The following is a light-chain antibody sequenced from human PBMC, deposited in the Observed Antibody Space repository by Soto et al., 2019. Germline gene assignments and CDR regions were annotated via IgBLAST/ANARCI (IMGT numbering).Light chain of an antibody. CDR3: QQYNNWPFT. CDR1: QGVSSN. J-gene: IGKJ3*01. V-gene: IGKV3-15*01. Sequence: EMVMTQSPATLSVSPGERATLSCRASQGVSSNLAWYHQKPGQAPRLLVYGASTRATGIPARFSGSGSGREFTLTISSLQSEDFAVYYCQQYNNWPFTFGPGTKVDI. CDR2: GAS.